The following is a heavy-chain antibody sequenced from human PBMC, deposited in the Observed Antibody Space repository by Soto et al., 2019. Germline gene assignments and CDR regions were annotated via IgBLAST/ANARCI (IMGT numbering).Heavy chain of an antibody. CDR2: IYYSGST. J-gene: IGHJ5*02. CDR3: AAGQSSTSCHWFDP. Sequence: SETLSLTCTVSGGSISSYYWSLIRQPPGKGLEWIGYIYYSGSTNYNPSLKSRVTISVDTSKNQFSLKLSSVTAADTAVYYCAAGQSSTSCHWFDPWGQGTMVTSPQ. V-gene: IGHV4-59*01. D-gene: IGHD2-2*01. CDR1: GGSISSYY.